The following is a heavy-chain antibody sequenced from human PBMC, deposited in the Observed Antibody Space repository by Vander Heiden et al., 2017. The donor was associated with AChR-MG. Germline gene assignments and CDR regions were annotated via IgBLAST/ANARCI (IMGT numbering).Heavy chain of an antibody. D-gene: IGHD3-10*01. CDR2: INHSGST. J-gene: IGHJ5*02. Sequence: VQLQQWGAGLLKPSETLSLTCAVYGGSFSGSYWSWIRQPPGKGLGWIGEINHSGSTNYNPSLKSRVTISVDTSKNQFSLKLSSVTAADTAVYYCARGRRLWCGRGYNWFDPWGQGTLVTVSS. CDR3: ARGRRLWCGRGYNWFDP. V-gene: IGHV4-34*01. CDR1: GGSFSGSY.